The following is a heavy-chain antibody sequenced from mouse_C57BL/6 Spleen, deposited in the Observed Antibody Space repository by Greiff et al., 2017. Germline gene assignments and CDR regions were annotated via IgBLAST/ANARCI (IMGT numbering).Heavy chain of an antibody. J-gene: IGHJ4*01. V-gene: IGHV1-80*01. CDR3: AILITTVVATDAMDY. CDR1: GYAFSSYW. Sequence: VQLQQSGAELVKPGASVKISCKASGYAFSSYWMNWVKQRPGKGLEWIGQIYPGDGDTNYNGKFKGKATLTADKSSSTAYMQLSSLTSEDSAVYFCAILITTVVATDAMDYWGQGTSVTVSS. D-gene: IGHD1-1*01. CDR2: IYPGDGDT.